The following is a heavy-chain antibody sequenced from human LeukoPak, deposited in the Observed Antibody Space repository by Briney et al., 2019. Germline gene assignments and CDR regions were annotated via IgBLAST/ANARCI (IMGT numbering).Heavy chain of an antibody. D-gene: IGHD3-10*01. CDR1: GYTFTSYY. J-gene: IGHJ6*03. CDR2: INPSGGST. CDR3: ARVSRTSGSYRPAIYYMDV. V-gene: IGHV1-46*01. Sequence: GASVKVSCKASGYTFTSYYMHWVRQAPGQGHEWVGIINPSGGSTSYAQKFQGRVTMTRDMSTSTVYMELSSLRSEDTAVYYCARVSRTSGSYRPAIYYMDVWGKGTTVTVSS.